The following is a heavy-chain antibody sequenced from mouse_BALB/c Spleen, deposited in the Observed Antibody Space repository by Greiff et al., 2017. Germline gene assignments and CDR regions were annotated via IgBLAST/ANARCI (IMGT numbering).Heavy chain of an antibody. CDR1: GYTFTSYT. D-gene: IGHD1-1*01. CDR3: AYYGRYYAMDD. Sequence: VQLQQSAAELARPGASVKMSCKASGYTFTSYTMHWVKQRPGQGLEWIGYINPSSGYTEYNQKFKDKTTLTADKSSSTAYMQLSSLTSEDSAVYYCAYYGRYYAMDDWGQGTSVTVSS. CDR2: INPSSGYT. J-gene: IGHJ4*01. V-gene: IGHV1-4*02.